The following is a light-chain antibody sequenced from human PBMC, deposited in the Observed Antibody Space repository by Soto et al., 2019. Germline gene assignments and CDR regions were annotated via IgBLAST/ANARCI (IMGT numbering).Light chain of an antibody. Sequence: DIQMTQSPSSLSASVGDRVAITCRASQGISNYLAWYQQKPGKVPKLLIYAASTLQSGVPSRFSGIGYGTVFTLTMSRRQPEDVATYYFQKYNSAPFTFGPGTKVDIK. J-gene: IGKJ3*01. CDR1: QGISNY. V-gene: IGKV1-27*01. CDR3: QKYNSAPFT. CDR2: AAS.